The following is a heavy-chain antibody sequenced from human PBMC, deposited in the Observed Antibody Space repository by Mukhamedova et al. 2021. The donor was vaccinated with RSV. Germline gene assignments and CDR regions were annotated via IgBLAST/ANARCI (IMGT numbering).Heavy chain of an antibody. J-gene: IGHJ4*01. CDR3: ARDLALHDPLVNFDF. CDR2: ISPNNGLT. Sequence: GDTFTSYGLSWVRQAPGQGLEWVGWISPNNGLTNVAPKFRGRMTLTTDTSTSTAYLELSSLKSDDTAVYYCARDLALHDPLVNFDFW. V-gene: IGHV1-18*04. D-gene: IGHD3-10*01. CDR1: GDTFTSYG.